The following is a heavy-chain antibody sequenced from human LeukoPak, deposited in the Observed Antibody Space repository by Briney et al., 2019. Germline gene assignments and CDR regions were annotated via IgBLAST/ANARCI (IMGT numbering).Heavy chain of an antibody. CDR3: ARDDCSTASCQKHQIWFDP. D-gene: IGHD2-2*01. CDR1: GFTLSTYG. Sequence: GGSLRLSCVASGFTLSTYGMNWGRQAPGKGLEWVSYISRSITTRYYAVSVKGRFNISRDNAENSLYLQMNGLRADDTAVYYCARDDCSTASCQKHQIWFDPWGQGTLVTVSS. V-gene: IGHV3-48*01. CDR2: ISRSITTR. J-gene: IGHJ5*02.